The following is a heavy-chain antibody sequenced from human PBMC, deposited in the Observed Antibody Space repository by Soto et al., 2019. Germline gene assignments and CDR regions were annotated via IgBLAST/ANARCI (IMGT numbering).Heavy chain of an antibody. CDR3: TRDPWSNFDSSGYYSANY. D-gene: IGHD3-22*01. CDR2: INPHGTEG. J-gene: IGHJ4*02. CDR1: GFIFSNHW. Sequence: EVQLVESGGGLVQPGGSLRLSCAASGFIFSNHWMSWVRQAPGKGLEWVANINPHGTEGYYVDSVKGRFTISRDNAQNSLYLQMNSLRAEDTAVYSCTRDPWSNFDSSGYYSANYWGQGTLVTVSS. V-gene: IGHV3-7*01.